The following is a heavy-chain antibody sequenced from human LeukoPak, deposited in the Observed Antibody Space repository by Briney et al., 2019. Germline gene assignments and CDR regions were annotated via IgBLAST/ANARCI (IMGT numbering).Heavy chain of an antibody. V-gene: IGHV3-53*01. J-gene: IGHJ4*02. Sequence: GGSLRLSCAASVFTVSNNYMSWVRQAPGKGLEWVSVIYSGGSTYYADSVKGRFTISRDNSKNTLYLQMNSLRAEDTAVYYCTTGAIAVADYREYYWGQGTLVTVSS. CDR1: VFTVSNNY. D-gene: IGHD6-19*01. CDR3: TTGAIAVADYREYY. CDR2: IYSGGST.